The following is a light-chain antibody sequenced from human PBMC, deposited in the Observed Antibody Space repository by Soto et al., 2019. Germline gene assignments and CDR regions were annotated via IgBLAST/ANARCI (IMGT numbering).Light chain of an antibody. V-gene: IGKV1-9*01. Sequence: DIQLTQSPSFLSASVGDRVTITCRASQGISSNLAWYQQKPGKAPEVLIYKASTLQYGVPSRFSGSGSGTEFTLTISSLQPDDSATYYCQQLNSYPRTFGQGTKVDI. CDR1: QGISSN. J-gene: IGKJ1*01. CDR3: QQLNSYPRT. CDR2: KAS.